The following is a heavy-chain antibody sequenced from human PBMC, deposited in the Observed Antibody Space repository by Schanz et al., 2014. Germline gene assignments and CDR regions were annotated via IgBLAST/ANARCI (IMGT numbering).Heavy chain of an antibody. D-gene: IGHD3-10*01. CDR3: ARDPQYYYGSGRGY. CDR1: GYSFTGYY. Sequence: QVQLVQSAAEVKKPGASVKVSCKASGYSFTGYYIHWVRQAPGQGLEWMGRITPTLGKVDYAQKFQGRVTITADISTSTAYMELISLTSEDTAVYYCARDPQYYYGSGRGYWGQGTLVTVST. J-gene: IGHJ4*02. CDR2: ITPTLGKV. V-gene: IGHV1-69*04.